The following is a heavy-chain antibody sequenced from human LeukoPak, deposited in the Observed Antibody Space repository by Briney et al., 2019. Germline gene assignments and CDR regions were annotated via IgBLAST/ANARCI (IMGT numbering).Heavy chain of an antibody. CDR2: ISSSSSYI. Sequence: RTGGSLRLSCAASGFTFSSYSMNWVRQAPGKGLEWVSSISSSSSYIYYADSVKGRFTISRDNAKNSLYLQMNSLRAEDTAVYYYARDWADYYDSSGYFRAFDIWGQGTMVTVSS. D-gene: IGHD3-22*01. CDR3: ARDWADYYDSSGYFRAFDI. V-gene: IGHV3-21*01. J-gene: IGHJ3*02. CDR1: GFTFSSYS.